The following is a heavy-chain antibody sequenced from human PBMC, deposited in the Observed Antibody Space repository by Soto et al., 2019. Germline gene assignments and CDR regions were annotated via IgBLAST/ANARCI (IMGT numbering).Heavy chain of an antibody. Sequence: GASVKVSCKASEGTFSSYTISWVRQAPGQGLEWMGRIIPILGIANYAQKFQGRVTITADKSTSTAYMELSSLRSEDTAVYYCARDQAGAYYYDSSGPAEYFQHWGQGTLVTVS. J-gene: IGHJ1*01. V-gene: IGHV1-69*04. CDR1: EGTFSSYT. CDR2: IIPILGIA. CDR3: ARDQAGAYYYDSSGPAEYFQH. D-gene: IGHD3-22*01.